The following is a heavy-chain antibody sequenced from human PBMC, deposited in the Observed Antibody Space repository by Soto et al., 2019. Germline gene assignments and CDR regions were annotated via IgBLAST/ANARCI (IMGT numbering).Heavy chain of an antibody. CDR3: TRGGYSYGYGAYYYYGMDV. Sequence: EVQLVESGGGLVKPGRSLRLSCTASGFTFGDYAMSWFRQAPGKGLEWVGFITSKAYGGTTEYAASVKGRFTISRDDSKSIAYLQMNSLKTEDTAVYYCTRGGYSYGYGAYYYYGMDVWGQGTTVTVSS. CDR1: GFTFGDYA. D-gene: IGHD5-18*01. J-gene: IGHJ6*02. V-gene: IGHV3-49*05. CDR2: ITSKAYGGTT.